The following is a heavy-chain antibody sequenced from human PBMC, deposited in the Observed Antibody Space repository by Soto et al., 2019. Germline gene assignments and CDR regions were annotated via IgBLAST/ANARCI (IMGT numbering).Heavy chain of an antibody. CDR1: GFTFSSYG. V-gene: IGHV3-33*01. CDR2: IWYDGSNK. CDR3: ARDLEGGFHY. D-gene: IGHD1-1*01. Sequence: QVQLVESGGGVVQPGRSLRLSCAASGFTFSSYGMHWVRQAPGKGLEWVAVIWYDGSNKYYADSVKGRFTISRDNSKNTLYPQMNSVSAEDTAVYYCARDLEGGFHYWGQGTLVTVSS. J-gene: IGHJ4*02.